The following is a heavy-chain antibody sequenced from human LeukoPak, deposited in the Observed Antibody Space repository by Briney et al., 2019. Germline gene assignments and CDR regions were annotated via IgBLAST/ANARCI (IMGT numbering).Heavy chain of an antibody. CDR2: ISAYNGNT. D-gene: IGHD2-15*01. Sequence: GASVKVSCKASGYTFTSYGISCVRQAPGQGLEWMGWISAYNGNTNYAQKLQGRVTMTTDTSTSTAYMELRSLRSDDTAVYYCARDLIRYCIGGSCYSSYYWSQGTLVTVSS. J-gene: IGHJ4*02. CDR3: ARDLIRYCIGGSCYSSYY. CDR1: GYTFTSYG. V-gene: IGHV1-18*01.